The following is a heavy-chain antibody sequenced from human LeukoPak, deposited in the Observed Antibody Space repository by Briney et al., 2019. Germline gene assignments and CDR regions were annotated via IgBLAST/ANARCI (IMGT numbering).Heavy chain of an antibody. CDR1: GGSISSGDYY. CDR3: ARGKRTYYDYVWGSYWPGRWFDP. V-gene: IGHV4-30-4*01. CDR2: IYYSGST. D-gene: IGHD3-16*01. Sequence: SQTLSLTCTVSGGSISSGDYYWSWIRQPPGKGLEWIGYIYYSGSTYYNPSLKSRVTISVDTSKNQFSLKLSSVTAADTAVYYCARGKRTYYDYVWGSYWPGRWFDPRGQGTLVTVSS. J-gene: IGHJ5*02.